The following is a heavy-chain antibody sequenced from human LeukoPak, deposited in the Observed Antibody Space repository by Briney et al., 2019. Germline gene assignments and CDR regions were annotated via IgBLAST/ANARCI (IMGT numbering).Heavy chain of an antibody. V-gene: IGHV3-30*04. CDR3: AKDLTMLYYYDSSGYPDY. J-gene: IGHJ4*02. CDR1: GFTFSSYA. Sequence: GGSLRLSCAASGFTFSSYAMHWVRQAPGKGLEWVAVISYDGSNKYYADSVKGRFTISRDNSKNTLYLQMNSLRAEDTAVYYCAKDLTMLYYYDSSGYPDYWGQGTLVTVSS. D-gene: IGHD3-22*01. CDR2: ISYDGSNK.